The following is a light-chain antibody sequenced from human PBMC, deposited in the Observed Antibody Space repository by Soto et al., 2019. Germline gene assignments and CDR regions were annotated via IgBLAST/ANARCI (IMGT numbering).Light chain of an antibody. Sequence: EIVLTQSPGTLSLSPGETATLTCSASHSVSSTFLAWYQQKPGQAPTLLIYDADTRATGIPDRFSGSGFGTHFTLTISSLEPEDFAMYYCQQSASSVTFGQGIRLEIK. CDR2: DAD. V-gene: IGKV3-20*01. J-gene: IGKJ5*01. CDR1: HSVSSTF. CDR3: QQSASSVT.